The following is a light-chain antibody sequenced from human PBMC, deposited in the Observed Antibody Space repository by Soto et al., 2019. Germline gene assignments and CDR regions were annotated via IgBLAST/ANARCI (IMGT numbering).Light chain of an antibody. CDR3: QLWDSSSDHSVV. J-gene: IGLJ2*01. V-gene: IGLV3-21*02. CDR2: DVR. Sequence: SYELTQPPSVSVAPGQTARITCGGTDIGSKSVHWYQQKPGQAPELVVYDVRDRPSGIPERFSGSNSGNTATLTISRVEDGDEAAYYCQLWDSSSDHSVVFGGGTQLTVL. CDR1: DIGSKS.